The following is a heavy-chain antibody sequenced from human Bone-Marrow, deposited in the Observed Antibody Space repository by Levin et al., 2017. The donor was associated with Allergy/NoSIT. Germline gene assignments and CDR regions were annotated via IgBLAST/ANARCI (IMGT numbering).Heavy chain of an antibody. CDR3: ARGHYDASTGYADAFAI. CDR2: INQSGSS. Sequence: GSLRLSCAVQGASLRGYYWNWIRQTPGKGLEWIGEINQSGSSGYNPSLKSRVTLSVDTSKNQVSLKLSSVTAADTAVYYCARGHYDASTGYADAFAIWGHGTMVTVSS. D-gene: IGHD3-9*01. J-gene: IGHJ3*02. CDR1: GASLRGYY. V-gene: IGHV4-34*01.